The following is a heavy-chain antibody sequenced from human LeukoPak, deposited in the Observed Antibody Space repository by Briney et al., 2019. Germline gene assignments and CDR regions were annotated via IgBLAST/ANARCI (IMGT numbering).Heavy chain of an antibody. CDR1: GFTFSSYG. CDR3: ARDTEYFDWYQLLYPSHYYYGMDV. Sequence: GGSLRLSCAASGFTFSSYGMHWVRQAPGKGLEWVAVIWYDGSNKYYADSVKGRFTISRDNSKNTLYLQMNSLRAEDTAVYYCARDTEYFDWYQLLYPSHYYYGMDVWGQGTTVTVSS. CDR2: IWYDGSNK. D-gene: IGHD3-9*01. J-gene: IGHJ6*02. V-gene: IGHV3-33*01.